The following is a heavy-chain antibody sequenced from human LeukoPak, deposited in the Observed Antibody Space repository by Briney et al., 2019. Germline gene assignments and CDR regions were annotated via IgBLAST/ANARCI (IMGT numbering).Heavy chain of an antibody. D-gene: IGHD3-22*01. CDR1: GFTFSSYS. J-gene: IGHJ4*02. Sequence: GGSLRLSCAASGFTFSSYSMNWVRQAPGKGLEWVSSISSSSSYIYCADSVKGRFTISRDNAKNSLYLQMNSLRAEDTAVYYCARDNGYYYAGYWGQGTLVTVSS. CDR2: ISSSSSYI. CDR3: ARDNGYYYAGY. V-gene: IGHV3-21*01.